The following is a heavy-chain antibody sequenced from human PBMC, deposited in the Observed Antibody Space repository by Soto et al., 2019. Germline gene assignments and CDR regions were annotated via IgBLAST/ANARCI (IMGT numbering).Heavy chain of an antibody. J-gene: IGHJ6*02. V-gene: IGHV2-5*02. D-gene: IGHD2-15*01. CDR1: GFSLSTSGVG. Sequence: QITLKESGPTLVRPSRTLTLTCTFSGFSLSTSGVGVTWIRQPPGKALEWLALIYWDDDERYSPSLKSRLTITKDTSKNQVVLTMTNMDPVDAATYYCAHKGGRGAGMDVWGQGTTVIVSS. CDR2: IYWDDDE. CDR3: AHKGGRGAGMDV.